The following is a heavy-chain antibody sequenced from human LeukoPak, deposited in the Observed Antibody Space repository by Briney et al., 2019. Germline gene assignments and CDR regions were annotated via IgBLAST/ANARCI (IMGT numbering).Heavy chain of an antibody. CDR1: GYTFTSYG. CDR3: AREPLHSSSWYAIDY. Sequence: GASVKVSCKASGYTFTSYGISWVRQAPGQGLERMGWISAYNGNTNYAQKLQGRVTMTTDTSTSTAYMELRSLRSDDTAVYYCAREPLHSSSWYAIDYWGQGTLVTVSS. J-gene: IGHJ4*02. V-gene: IGHV1-18*01. D-gene: IGHD6-13*01. CDR2: ISAYNGNT.